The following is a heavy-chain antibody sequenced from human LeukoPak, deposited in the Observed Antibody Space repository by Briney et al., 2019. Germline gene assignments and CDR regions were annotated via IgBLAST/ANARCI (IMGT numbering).Heavy chain of an antibody. J-gene: IGHJ4*02. Sequence: GGSLRLSCAASGFTFSSYGMHWVRQAPGKGLEWVAFIRYDGSNKYYADSVRGRFTISRDNSKNTLYLQMNSLRAEDTAVYYCASSGGGSSWYFSGYWGQGTLVTVSS. D-gene: IGHD6-13*01. CDR1: GFTFSSYG. V-gene: IGHV3-30*02. CDR2: IRYDGSNK. CDR3: ASSGGGSSWYFSGY.